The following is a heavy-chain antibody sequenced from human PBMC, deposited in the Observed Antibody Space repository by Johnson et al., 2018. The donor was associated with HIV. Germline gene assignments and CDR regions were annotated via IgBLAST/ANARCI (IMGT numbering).Heavy chain of an antibody. CDR3: ARGWGGQQPI. D-gene: IGHD3-16*01. J-gene: IGHJ3*02. CDR1: GFIFSSYD. Sequence: VQLVESGGGLVQPGGSLRLSCAASGFIFSSYDMHWVRQATGKGLEWVSAIGTAGDTYYPGSVKGRFTISRDNSKNTLYLQMNSLRVEDKAIYYCARGWGGQQPIWGQGTMVTVSS. CDR2: IGTAGDT. V-gene: IGHV3-13*01.